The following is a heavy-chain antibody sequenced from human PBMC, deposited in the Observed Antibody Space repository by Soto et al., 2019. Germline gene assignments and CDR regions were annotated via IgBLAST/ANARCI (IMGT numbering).Heavy chain of an antibody. Sequence: SETLSLTCTVSGGSISSYYWSWIRQPPGKGLEWIGYIYYSGSTNYNPSLKSRVTISVDTSKNQFSLKLSSVTAADTAVYYCAGRPDYYDSSGYHDYWGQGTLVTVSS. J-gene: IGHJ4*02. D-gene: IGHD3-22*01. V-gene: IGHV4-59*01. CDR3: AGRPDYYDSSGYHDY. CDR1: GGSISSYY. CDR2: IYYSGST.